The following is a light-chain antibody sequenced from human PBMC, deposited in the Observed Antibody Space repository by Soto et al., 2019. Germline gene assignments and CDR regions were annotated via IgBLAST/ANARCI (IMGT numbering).Light chain of an antibody. CDR3: SSYTSTSTPYV. CDR1: SSDIGGYNY. Sequence: QSALTQPASVSGSPGQSITISCTGTSSDIGGYNYVSWYQQLPGKVPKLIIYDVSNRPSGVSDRFSGSKSGNAASLTISGLQDEDEADYYCSSYTSTSTPYVFGTGTKLTVL. V-gene: IGLV2-14*03. CDR2: DVS. J-gene: IGLJ1*01.